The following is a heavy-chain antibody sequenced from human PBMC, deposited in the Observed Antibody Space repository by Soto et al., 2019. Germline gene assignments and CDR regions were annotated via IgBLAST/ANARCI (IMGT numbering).Heavy chain of an antibody. J-gene: IGHJ4*02. V-gene: IGHV3-30*18. D-gene: IGHD2-15*01. CDR3: AKDGPSYCSGGSCYSQDFDY. CDR1: GFTFSSYG. Sequence: QVQLVESGGGVVQPGRSLRLSCAASGFTFSSYGMHWVRQAPGTGLEWVAVISYDGSNKYYADSVKGRFTISRDNSKNTLYLQMNSLRAEDTAVYYCAKDGPSYCSGGSCYSQDFDYWGQGTLVTVSS. CDR2: ISYDGSNK.